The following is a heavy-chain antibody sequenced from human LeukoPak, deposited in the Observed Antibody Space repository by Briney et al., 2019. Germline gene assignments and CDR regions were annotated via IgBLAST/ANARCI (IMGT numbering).Heavy chain of an antibody. D-gene: IGHD2-2*01. J-gene: IGHJ5*02. CDR1: SGSINSSNYY. CDR2: IYYSGTT. Sequence: PSETLSLTCTVSSGSINSSNYYWGWIRQPPGKGLEWIGSIYYSGTTYYNPSLKSRVTISVDTSKNQFSLKLSSVTAADTAVYYCARHVCGSSSCYSPPSNWFDPCGQGTLVTVSS. V-gene: IGHV4-39*01. CDR3: ARHVCGSSSCYSPPSNWFDP.